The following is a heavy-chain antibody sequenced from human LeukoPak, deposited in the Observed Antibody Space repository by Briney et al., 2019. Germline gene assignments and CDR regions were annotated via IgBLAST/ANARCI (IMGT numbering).Heavy chain of an antibody. CDR3: ARDYYYDSSGYSDNFDY. CDR2: IPYDGSNK. CDR1: GFTFSSYA. Sequence: PGGSLRLSCAASGFTFSSYAMHWVRQAPGKGLEWVAVIPYDGSNKYYADSVKGRFTISRDNSKNTLYLQMNSLRAEDTAVYYCARDYYYDSSGYSDNFDYWGQGTLVTVSS. D-gene: IGHD3-22*01. J-gene: IGHJ4*02. V-gene: IGHV3-30-3*01.